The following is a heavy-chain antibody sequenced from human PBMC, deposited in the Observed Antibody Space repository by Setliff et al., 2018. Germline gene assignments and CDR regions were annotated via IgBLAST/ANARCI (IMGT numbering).Heavy chain of an antibody. CDR3: AASRAYTGAVEEWFLPKTFDF. Sequence: SETLSLTCTVSGDSISNYYWNWIRQPAGKGLEWIGRIYVTESTKYNPSLRSRVTLSIDTSKNQFSLKLSSVTAADAALYYCAASRAYTGAVEEWFLPKTFDFWGQGTQVTVSS. D-gene: IGHD3-10*01. CDR1: GDSISNYY. V-gene: IGHV4-4*07. J-gene: IGHJ4*02. CDR2: IYVTEST.